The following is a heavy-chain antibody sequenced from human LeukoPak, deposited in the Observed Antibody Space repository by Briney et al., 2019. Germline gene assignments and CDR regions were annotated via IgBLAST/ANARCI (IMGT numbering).Heavy chain of an antibody. CDR3: AREYRDGYNFGGMDV. J-gene: IGHJ6*02. V-gene: IGHV1-8*01. Sequence: ASVKVSCKASGYTFTSYDINWVRQATGQGLEWMGWMNPNSGNTGYAQKFQGRVTMTTDTSTSTAYMELRSLRSDDTAVYYCAREYRDGYNFGGMDVWGQGTTVTVSS. CDR2: MNPNSGNT. CDR1: GYTFTSYD. D-gene: IGHD5-24*01.